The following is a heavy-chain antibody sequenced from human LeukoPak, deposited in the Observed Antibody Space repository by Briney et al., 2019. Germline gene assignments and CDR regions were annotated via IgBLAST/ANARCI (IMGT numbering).Heavy chain of an antibody. V-gene: IGHV4-34*01. CDR1: GGSFSGYY. Sequence: SETLSLTCAVYGGSFSGYYWSWIRQPPGKGLEWIGEINHSGSTNYNPSLKSRVTISVDTSKNQFSLRLSSVTAADTAVYYCARVGGVERDYWGQGTLVTVSS. J-gene: IGHJ4*02. D-gene: IGHD3-3*01. CDR2: INHSGST. CDR3: ARVGGVERDY.